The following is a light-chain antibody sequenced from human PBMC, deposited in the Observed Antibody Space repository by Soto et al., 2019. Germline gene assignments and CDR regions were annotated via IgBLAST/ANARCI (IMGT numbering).Light chain of an antibody. Sequence: DIQMTQSPSTLSASVGDRVTITCRASQSISSSLAWYQQKPGKAPKLLIYGVFTLESGVPSRFSGSGSGTEFTLTISSLQPDDFATYYCQHYNSYSATFGQGTKV. CDR1: QSISSS. CDR2: GVF. CDR3: QHYNSYSAT. J-gene: IGKJ1*01. V-gene: IGKV1-5*01.